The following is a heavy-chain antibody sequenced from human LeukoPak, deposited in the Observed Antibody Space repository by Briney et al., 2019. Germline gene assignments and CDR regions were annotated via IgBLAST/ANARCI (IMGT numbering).Heavy chain of an antibody. CDR1: GYTFTNYY. CDR3: ARDYGGNFGLDY. V-gene: IGHV1-2*06. CDR2: INPKSGGT. Sequence: GSMKVACKASGYTFTNYYMHWVRQAPGQGLEWMGRINPKSGGTNYPQKFQGRVTMTRDTFISTAYMELSRLQSDDTAMYYCARDYGGNFGLDYWGQGTLVTVSS. J-gene: IGHJ4*02. D-gene: IGHD4-23*01.